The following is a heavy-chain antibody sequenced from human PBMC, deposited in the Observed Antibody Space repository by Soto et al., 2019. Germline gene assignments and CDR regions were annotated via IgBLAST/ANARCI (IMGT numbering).Heavy chain of an antibody. J-gene: IGHJ4*02. V-gene: IGHV3-30*18. CDR1: GFTFRSFG. Sequence: QVQLVEFGGGVVQPGRSLRLSCAASGFTFRSFGMHWVRQAPGKGLEWVASIAYDGTEENYADSVKGRITISRDNSKSTRHLQLNSRRAEDTAVDYCAKGDGSTGRCHEANWGQGTLVTVSS. D-gene: IGHD2-8*02. CDR3: AKGDGSTGRCHEAN. CDR2: IAYDGTEE.